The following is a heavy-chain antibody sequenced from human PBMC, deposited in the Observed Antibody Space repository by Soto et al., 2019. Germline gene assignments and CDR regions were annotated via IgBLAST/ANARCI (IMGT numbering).Heavy chain of an antibody. Sequence: ELQLVESGGGLVKPGGSLRLSCAASGFTFSSYSMNWVRQAPGKGLEWVSSISSSSSYIYYADSVKGRFTISRDNAKNSLYLQMNSLRAEDTAVYYCASRPPYYYDSSGYYEDYWGQGTLVTVSS. CDR1: GFTFSSYS. CDR3: ASRPPYYYDSSGYYEDY. J-gene: IGHJ4*02. V-gene: IGHV3-21*01. CDR2: ISSSSSYI. D-gene: IGHD3-22*01.